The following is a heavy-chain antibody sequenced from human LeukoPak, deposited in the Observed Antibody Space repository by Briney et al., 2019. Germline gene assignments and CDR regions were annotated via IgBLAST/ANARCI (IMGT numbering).Heavy chain of an antibody. CDR1: GFTLRSYA. Sequence: GGSLRLSCTASGFTLRSYAMSWVRQAPGKGLEWVSGISGSGGSTYYADSVKGRFTISRDNSKNTLYLQMNSLSAEDTAKYYCAKVASLCTSTSCVRGGFDYWGQGTLVTVSS. J-gene: IGHJ4*02. CDR3: AKVASLCTSTSCVRGGFDY. CDR2: ISGSGGST. V-gene: IGHV3-23*01. D-gene: IGHD2-2*01.